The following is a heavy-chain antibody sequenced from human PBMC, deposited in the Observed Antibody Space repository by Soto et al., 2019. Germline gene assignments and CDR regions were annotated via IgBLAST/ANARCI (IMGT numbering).Heavy chain of an antibody. CDR3: AMEYCSSTSCYRDY. CDR2: IIPILGIA. D-gene: IGHD2-2*02. J-gene: IGHJ4*02. CDR1: GGTFSSYT. V-gene: IGHV1-69*02. Sequence: QVQLVQSGAEVKKPGSSVKVSCKASGGTFSSYTISWVRQAPGQGLEWMGRIIPILGIANNAQKFQGRVTITAAKATSTAYMELSSLRSEDTAVYYCAMEYCSSTSCYRDYWGQGTLVTVSS.